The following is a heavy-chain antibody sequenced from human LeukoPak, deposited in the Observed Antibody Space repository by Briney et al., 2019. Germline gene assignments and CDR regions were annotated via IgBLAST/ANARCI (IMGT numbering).Heavy chain of an antibody. D-gene: IGHD1-26*01. CDR3: AREVRGTFDY. V-gene: IGHV3-30*04. J-gene: IGHJ4*02. Sequence: GRSLRLYCAASGFTFSSYAMHWVRQAPGKGLEWVAVISYDGSNKYYADSVKGRFTISRDNSKNTLYLQMNSLRAEDTAVYYCAREVRGTFDYWGQGTLVTVSS. CDR1: GFTFSSYA. CDR2: ISYDGSNK.